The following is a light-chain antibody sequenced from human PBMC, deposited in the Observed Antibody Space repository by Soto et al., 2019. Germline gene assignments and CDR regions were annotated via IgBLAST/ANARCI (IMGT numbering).Light chain of an antibody. J-gene: IGKJ5*01. V-gene: IGKV1-17*01. CDR2: EST. Sequence: DIQMTQSPSSLSASVGDRVTITCRASQGINNDLGWYQQKPGKAPKRLIYESTTLQGGVPSRFSGSGSGTEFTLTISRLQPEDFATYYCLQHNSYPITFGQGTRLEIK. CDR3: LQHNSYPIT. CDR1: QGINND.